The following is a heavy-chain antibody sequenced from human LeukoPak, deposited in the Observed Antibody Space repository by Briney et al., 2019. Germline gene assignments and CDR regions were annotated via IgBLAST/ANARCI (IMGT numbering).Heavy chain of an antibody. D-gene: IGHD1-20*01. CDR3: VRNWNDVFDH. Sequence: GGSLRLSCAASGFTASSNYMSWVRQAPGKGLEGVSFISSSSSTIYYADSVKGRFTISRDNAKNSLYLQMNSLRAEDTAVYYCVRNWNDVFDHWGQGTLVTVSS. CDR2: ISSSSSTI. CDR1: GFTASSNY. V-gene: IGHV3-48*01. J-gene: IGHJ4*02.